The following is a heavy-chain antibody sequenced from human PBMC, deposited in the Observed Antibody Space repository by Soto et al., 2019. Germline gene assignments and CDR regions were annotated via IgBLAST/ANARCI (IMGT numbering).Heavy chain of an antibody. D-gene: IGHD2-2*01. CDR3: ARDTMPTGYYYMDV. CDR1: GFTFSSYS. Sequence: GGSLRLSCAASGFTFSSYSMNWVRQAPGKGLEWVSSISSSSYIYYADSVKGRFTISRDNAKNSLYLQMNSLRAEDTAVYYCARDTMPTGYYYMDVWGKGTTVTVSS. J-gene: IGHJ6*03. CDR2: ISSSSYI. V-gene: IGHV3-21*01.